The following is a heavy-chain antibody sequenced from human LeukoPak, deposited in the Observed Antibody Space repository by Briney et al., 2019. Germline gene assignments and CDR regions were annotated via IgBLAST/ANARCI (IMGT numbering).Heavy chain of an antibody. D-gene: IGHD4-17*01. V-gene: IGHV1-18*01. Sequence: ASVKVSCKXSGYTFTNYGISWVRQAPGQGLEWMGWISVHNGNTNYAQNLQGRVTMTTDTSTSTAYMELRSLRSDDTAVYFCARRSMTTALSHFDYWGQGTLVTVSS. CDR3: ARRSMTTALSHFDY. J-gene: IGHJ4*02. CDR2: ISVHNGNT. CDR1: GYTFTNYG.